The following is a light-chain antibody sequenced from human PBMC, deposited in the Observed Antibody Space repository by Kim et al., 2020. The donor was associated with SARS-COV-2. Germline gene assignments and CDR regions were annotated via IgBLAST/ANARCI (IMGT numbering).Light chain of an antibody. Sequence: SPAKRAPLSCRASQSVNTTFAWYTQKPGQPPRLLIFAASTGATGIPARFSVSGSGTEFTLTIDSLQSEDFAVYYCQQYHYWPPWTFGQGTKVDIK. CDR3: QQYHYWPPWT. J-gene: IGKJ1*01. CDR2: AAS. CDR1: QSVNTT. V-gene: IGKV3-15*01.